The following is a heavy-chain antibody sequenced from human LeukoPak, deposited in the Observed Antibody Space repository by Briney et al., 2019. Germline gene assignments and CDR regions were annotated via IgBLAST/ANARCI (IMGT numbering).Heavy chain of an antibody. D-gene: IGHD1-14*01. CDR3: ARGNTDHARQSNGMDV. CDR2: IYMGSSI. J-gene: IGHJ6*02. Sequence: PGGSLRLSCAASGFTVTSAYMTWVRQAPGKGLEWVSVIYMGSSIYYADSVKGRFTISRDNSKNTLFLQTSSLRVEDTAVYYCARGNTDHARQSNGMDVWGQGTTVTVSS. V-gene: IGHV3-66*02. CDR1: GFTVTSAY.